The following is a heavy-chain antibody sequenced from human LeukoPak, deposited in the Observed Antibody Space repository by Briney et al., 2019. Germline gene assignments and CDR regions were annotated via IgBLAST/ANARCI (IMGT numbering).Heavy chain of an antibody. D-gene: IGHD4-23*01. V-gene: IGHV1-46*01. J-gene: IGHJ5*02. CDR1: GYTFTSYH. CDR3: ARDNSVEDTAWWFDP. Sequence: ASVKVSCKASGYTFTSYHMHWVRQAPGQGLEWRGIINPSGGSTSYAQKFQGRVTMTRDMSTSTDYTELSSLRSEDTAVYYCARDNSVEDTAWWFDPWGQGTLVTVSS. CDR2: INPSGGST.